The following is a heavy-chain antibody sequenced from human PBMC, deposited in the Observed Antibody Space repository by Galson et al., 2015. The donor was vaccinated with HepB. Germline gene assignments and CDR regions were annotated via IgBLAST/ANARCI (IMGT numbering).Heavy chain of an antibody. D-gene: IGHD3-22*01. CDR3: ARAGYYYDSSGYYFGY. V-gene: IGHV3-33*01. CDR1: GFTFSSYG. J-gene: IGHJ4*02. CDR2: IWYDGSNK. Sequence: SLRLSCAASGFTFSSYGMRWVRQAPGKGLEWVAVIWYDGSNKYYADSVKGRFTISRDNSKNTLYLQMNSLRAEDTAVYYCARAGYYYDSSGYYFGYWGQGTLVTVSS.